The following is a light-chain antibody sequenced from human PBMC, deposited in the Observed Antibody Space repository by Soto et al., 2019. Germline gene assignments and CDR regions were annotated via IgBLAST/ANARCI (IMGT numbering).Light chain of an antibody. Sequence: DIVMTQSPATLSVSPGERATLSCRASQSVSSNLAWYQQKPGQAPRLLIYGASTRATGIPARFSGSGSGTELALTISSRQSEHFAVYYCQHYNNWPPYTFGQGTKLEIK. CDR1: QSVSSN. CDR2: GAS. CDR3: QHYNNWPPYT. V-gene: IGKV3-15*01. J-gene: IGKJ2*01.